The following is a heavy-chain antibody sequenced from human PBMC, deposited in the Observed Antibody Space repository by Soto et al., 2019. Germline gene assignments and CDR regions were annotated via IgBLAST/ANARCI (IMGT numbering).Heavy chain of an antibody. CDR2: IYYSGST. CDR1: GGSISSGGYY. CDR3: ARVRYCSGGSCYPRFDP. J-gene: IGHJ5*02. Sequence: QVQLQESGPGLVKPSQTLSLTCTVSGGSISSGGYYWSWIRQHPGKGLEWIGYIYYSGSTYYNPSLKSRVTISVXXSXNPXSLKLSSVTAADTAVYYCARVRYCSGGSCYPRFDPWGQGTLVTVSS. V-gene: IGHV4-31*03. D-gene: IGHD2-15*01.